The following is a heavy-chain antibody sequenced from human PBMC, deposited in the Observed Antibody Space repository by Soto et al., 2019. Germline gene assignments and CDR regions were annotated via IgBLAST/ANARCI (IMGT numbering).Heavy chain of an antibody. Sequence: LRLSCAGSGFIFSTYVMHWVRQAPGKGLEWVAVILYDGSKEFYADSVKGRFSISRDNSKNTVYLQMNSLTAGDTAVYYCAKATATGGGAFDICGQGTMVTVSS. CDR3: AKATATGGGAFDI. CDR2: ILYDGSKE. D-gene: IGHD2-8*02. V-gene: IGHV3-30*18. CDR1: GFIFSTYV. J-gene: IGHJ3*02.